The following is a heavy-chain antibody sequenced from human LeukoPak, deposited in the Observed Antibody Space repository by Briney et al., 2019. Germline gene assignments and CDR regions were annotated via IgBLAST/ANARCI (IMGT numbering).Heavy chain of an antibody. CDR1: GFTFRNFW. V-gene: IGHV3-7*04. Sequence: GGSLRPSCAASGFTFRNFWMSWVRQAPGRGLEWVANIHPEGNEKYHVESVKGRFTISRDNAKSSLFLQMNGLRAEDTAVYYCARGDAFSGDHWGQGTMVTVSS. CDR3: ARGDAFSGDH. J-gene: IGHJ4*02. CDR2: IHPEGNEK.